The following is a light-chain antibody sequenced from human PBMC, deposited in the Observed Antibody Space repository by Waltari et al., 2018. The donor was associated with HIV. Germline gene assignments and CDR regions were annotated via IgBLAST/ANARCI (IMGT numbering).Light chain of an antibody. J-gene: IGLJ1*01. V-gene: IGLV2-14*01. Sequence: QSALTQPASVSGSPGQSITISCTGISSDFGGYNYVTWYQQHPGQAPKLMIYDVSYRPSVVSNLFSCSTSGNTASLTISGLQAEDEADYYCSSYTTSSPYVFGAGTKVTVL. CDR3: SSYTTSSPYV. CDR1: SSDFGGYNY. CDR2: DVS.